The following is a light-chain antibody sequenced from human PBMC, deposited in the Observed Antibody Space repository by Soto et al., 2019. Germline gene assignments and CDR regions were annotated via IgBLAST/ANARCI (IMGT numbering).Light chain of an antibody. J-gene: IGKJ5*01. Sequence: DIQMTQSPSSLSASVGDRVTITFRASQNINNYLNWYQQKPGRARKLLIYDASNLEAGVPARFRGSGSGTDFTFTISRLQPEDIATYYCQQYENLPTFGQGTRLEI. CDR2: DAS. V-gene: IGKV1-33*01. CDR1: QNINNY. CDR3: QQYENLPT.